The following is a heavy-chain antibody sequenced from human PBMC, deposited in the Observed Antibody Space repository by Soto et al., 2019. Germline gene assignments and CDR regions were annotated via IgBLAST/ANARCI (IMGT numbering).Heavy chain of an antibody. CDR1: GYTFTSYY. V-gene: IGHV1-46*03. CDR3: ASNPLEYSSSFSYFDY. Sequence: ASVKVSCKASGYTFTSYYMHWVRQAPGQGLEWMGIINPSGGSTSYAQKFQGRVTMTRDTSTSTVYMELSSLRSEDTAVYYCASNPLEYSSSFSYFDYWGQGTLVTVSS. CDR2: INPSGGST. D-gene: IGHD6-6*01. J-gene: IGHJ4*02.